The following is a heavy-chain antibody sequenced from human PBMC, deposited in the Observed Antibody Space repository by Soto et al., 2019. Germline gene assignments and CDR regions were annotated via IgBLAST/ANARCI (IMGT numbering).Heavy chain of an antibody. CDR1: GFTFSNYG. CDR3: AKDKGAAHYYFDY. V-gene: IGHV3-30*18. CDR2: ISYDGNSK. Sequence: GGSLRLSCGASGFTFSNYGLHWVRQPPGKGLEWVAVISYDGNSKYYTESVKGRFTISRDNSKNTLYLQMNSLRAEDTALYYCAKDKGAAHYYFDYWGQGTLVTVSS. J-gene: IGHJ4*02. D-gene: IGHD6-6*01.